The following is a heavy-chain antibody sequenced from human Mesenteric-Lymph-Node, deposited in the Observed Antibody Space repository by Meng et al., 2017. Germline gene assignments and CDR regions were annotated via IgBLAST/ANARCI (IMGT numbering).Heavy chain of an antibody. J-gene: IGHJ4*02. D-gene: IGHD6-13*01. Sequence: ASVKVSCKASGYTFTGYYMHWVRQAPGQGLEWMGRINPNSGGTNYAQKFQGRLTMTTDTSTSTTYMELRSLRSDDTAVYYCAREYAASAEFDYWGQGTLVTVSS. V-gene: IGHV1-2*06. CDR2: INPNSGGT. CDR1: GYTFTGYY. CDR3: AREYAASAEFDY.